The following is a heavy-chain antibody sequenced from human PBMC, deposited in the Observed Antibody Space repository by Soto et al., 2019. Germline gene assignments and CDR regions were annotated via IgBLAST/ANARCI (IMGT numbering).Heavy chain of an antibody. CDR3: TRDRIFGDFWFAP. CDR2: IWYDGSKK. J-gene: IGHJ5*02. D-gene: IGHD3-10*01. Sequence: GGSLRLSCAASGFSFSSYGMHWVRQAPGKGLEWVAVIWYDGSKKYYTDSVKGRFTISRDNSKNTLYLQMNSLRADDTAVYYCTRDRIFGDFWFAPWGQGTLVTVSS. V-gene: IGHV3-33*01. CDR1: GFSFSSYG.